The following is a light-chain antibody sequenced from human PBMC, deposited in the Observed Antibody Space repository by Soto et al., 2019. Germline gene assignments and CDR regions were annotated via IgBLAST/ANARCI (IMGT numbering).Light chain of an antibody. CDR2: AAS. Sequence: DIQMTQSPSSLSASVGDRVSITCRASQTILTYLNWYQQKPGKAPKLLISAASNLHSGFPSRFSGSGSETVFTLTISSVQPEDFATYYCQQSYSTPRTFGQGTKLEIK. CDR1: QTILTY. J-gene: IGKJ2*01. V-gene: IGKV1-39*01. CDR3: QQSYSTPRT.